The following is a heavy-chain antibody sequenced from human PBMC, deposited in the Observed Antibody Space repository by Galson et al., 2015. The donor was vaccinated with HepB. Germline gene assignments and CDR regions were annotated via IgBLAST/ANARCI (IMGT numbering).Heavy chain of an antibody. J-gene: IGHJ4*02. CDR2: ISSSSSYI. Sequence: SLRLSCAASGFTFSSYSMNWVRQAPGKGLEWVSSISSSSSYIYYADSVKGRFTISRDNAKNSLYLQMNSLRAEDTAVYYCARGGRTIGAEDYWGQGTLVTVSS. CDR1: GFTFSSYS. V-gene: IGHV3-21*01. CDR3: ARGGRTIGAEDY. D-gene: IGHD3-16*01.